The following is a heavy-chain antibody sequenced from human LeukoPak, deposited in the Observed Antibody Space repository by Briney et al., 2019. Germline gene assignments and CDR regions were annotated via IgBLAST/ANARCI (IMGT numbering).Heavy chain of an antibody. D-gene: IGHD1-26*01. CDR3: AKDYVSLYSGSDY. CDR1: GFTFSSYA. CDR2: ISGSGGST. J-gene: IGHJ4*02. Sequence: GGSLRLSCAASGFTFSSYAMSWVRQAPGKGLEWVSAISGSGGSTYYADSVKGRFTISRDNSKNALYLQMNSLRDEDTDVYYCAKDYVSLYSGSDYWGQGTLVTVSS. V-gene: IGHV3-23*01.